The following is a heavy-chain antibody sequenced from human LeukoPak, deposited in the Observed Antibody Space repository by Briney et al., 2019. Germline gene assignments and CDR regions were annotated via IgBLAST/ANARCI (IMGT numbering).Heavy chain of an antibody. CDR3: ARDWRGMGDY. CDR1: GFIFSSHW. CDR2: IKQSGSEK. D-gene: IGHD3-3*01. J-gene: IGHJ4*02. V-gene: IGHV3-7*01. Sequence: PGGSLRLSCAASGFIFSSHWMTWVRQAPGKGLEWVASIKQSGSEKYYADSVKGRFTVSRDNAKNSLYLQMNSLRAEDTAVYYCARDWRGMGDYWGQGTLVTVSS.